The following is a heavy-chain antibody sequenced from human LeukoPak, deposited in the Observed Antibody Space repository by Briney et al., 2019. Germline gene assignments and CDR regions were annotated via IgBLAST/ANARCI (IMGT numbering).Heavy chain of an antibody. Sequence: GGSLRLSCAASGFTFSSYWMHWVRQAPGKVLVWVSRINSDGSSTSYADSVKGRFTISRDNAKNTLYLQMNSLRAEDTAVYYCARAGELRYFDWLSYWGQGTLVTVSS. CDR3: ARAGELRYFDWLSY. V-gene: IGHV3-74*01. J-gene: IGHJ4*02. D-gene: IGHD3-9*01. CDR2: INSDGSST. CDR1: GFTFSSYW.